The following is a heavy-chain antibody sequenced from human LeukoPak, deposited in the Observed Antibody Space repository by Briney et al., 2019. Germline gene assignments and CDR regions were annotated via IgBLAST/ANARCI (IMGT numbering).Heavy chain of an antibody. CDR2: IYPGDSDT. V-gene: IGHV5-51*01. CDR3: ARGYCSSTSCSRGFDP. D-gene: IGHD2-2*01. J-gene: IGHJ5*02. Sequence: GESLKISFKGSGYSFTSYWIGWVRQMPGKGLEWMGIIYPGDSDTRYSPSFQGQVTISADKSISTAYLQWSSLKASDTAMYYCARGYCSSTSCSRGFDPWGQGTLVTVSS. CDR1: GYSFTSYW.